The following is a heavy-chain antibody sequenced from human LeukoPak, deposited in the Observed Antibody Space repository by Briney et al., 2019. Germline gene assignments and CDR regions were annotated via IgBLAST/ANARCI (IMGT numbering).Heavy chain of an antibody. CDR3: ARGPTLGLDI. CDR2: INPNSGDT. V-gene: IGHV1-2*02. CDR1: GYTCTAYY. J-gene: IGHJ3*02. Sequence: GASVKVSCRASGYTCTAYYIHWVRQAPGQGLEWMGWINPNSGDTKLPQRFQGRVTMTRDTSIITAYMELSSLTSDATGMYYCARGPTLGLDIWGQGTMVTVSS.